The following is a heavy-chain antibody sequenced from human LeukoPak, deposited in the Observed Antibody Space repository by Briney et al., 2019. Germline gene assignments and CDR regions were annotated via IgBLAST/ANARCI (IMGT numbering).Heavy chain of an antibody. CDR2: IYNSGSN. CDR1: GGSISRGSYY. D-gene: IGHD3-10*01. Sequence: PPETLSLTCIVSGGSISRGSYYWSWIRQPAGNGLEWMGRIYNSGSNNYDPSLKSRVTISTDMSKNQISLKLSSVTAADTAVYYCARQTIGVLYFDSWGQGTLVTVSS. CDR3: ARQTIGVLYFDS. V-gene: IGHV4-61*02. J-gene: IGHJ4*02.